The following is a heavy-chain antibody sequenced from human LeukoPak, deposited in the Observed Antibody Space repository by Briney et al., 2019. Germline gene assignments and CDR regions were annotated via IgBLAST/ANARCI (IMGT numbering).Heavy chain of an antibody. D-gene: IGHD3-22*01. CDR2: LSGSGSTT. Sequence: PGGSLRLSCAASGFIFSSYAMSWVRQAPGRGLEWASSLSGSGSTTYYADSVKGRFTISRDSSKNTLYLQMNSLRAEDTAVYYCAKDTRYYDSSGYYRLDYWGQGTLVTVSS. CDR1: GFIFSSYA. J-gene: IGHJ4*02. CDR3: AKDTRYYDSSGYYRLDY. V-gene: IGHV3-23*01.